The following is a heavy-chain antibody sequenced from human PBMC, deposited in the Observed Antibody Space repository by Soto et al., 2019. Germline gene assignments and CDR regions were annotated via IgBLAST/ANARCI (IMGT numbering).Heavy chain of an antibody. D-gene: IGHD1-1*01. J-gene: IGHJ6*02. CDR3: AKVGENDGDPHLDYYYYGMDV. CDR1: GYDVTRYY. Sequence: QVQLVQSGAEVKKPGASVKVSCKASGYDVTRYYIHWVRQGPGQGLEWMGIINPTGGGRTKYGQKFQGRVTVTSDRSTSTVYMEMTSLRSDDTAVYYWAKVGENDGDPHLDYYYYGMDVWGQGTTVTVSS. CDR2: INPTGGGRT. V-gene: IGHV1-46*01.